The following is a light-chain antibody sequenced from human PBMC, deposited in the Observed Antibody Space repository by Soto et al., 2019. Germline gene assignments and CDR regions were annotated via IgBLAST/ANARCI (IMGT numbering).Light chain of an antibody. CDR2: GAS. CDR1: QSVSSSY. J-gene: IGKJ2*01. CDR3: QQYGSSPPYT. Sequence: EIVLTQSPGTLSLSPGERATLSCRASQSVSSSYLAWYQHKRGQAPRPLIYGASSRATGIPDRFSDSGSGTVSTSTIIRHEPEDVAGYYCQQYGSSPPYTFGQGTKLEIK. V-gene: IGKV3-20*01.